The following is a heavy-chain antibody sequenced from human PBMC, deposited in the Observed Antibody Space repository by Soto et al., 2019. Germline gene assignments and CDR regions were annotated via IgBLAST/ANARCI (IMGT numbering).Heavy chain of an antibody. CDR1: GDSVSSTNYY. CDR3: ARQVYSYGYFYYYVMDV. Sequence: SETLSLTCTVSGDSVSSTNYYWSWIRQPPGKGLEWIGYIYYSGSTNYNPSLKSRVTISVDTSKNQFSLKLSSVAAADTAVYYCARQVYSYGYFYYYVMDVWGQGTSVTVSS. J-gene: IGHJ6*02. V-gene: IGHV4-61*01. D-gene: IGHD5-18*01. CDR2: IYYSGST.